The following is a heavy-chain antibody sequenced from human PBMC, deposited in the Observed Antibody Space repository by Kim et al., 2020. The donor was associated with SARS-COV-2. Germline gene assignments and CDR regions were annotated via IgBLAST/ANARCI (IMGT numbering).Heavy chain of an antibody. Sequence: SVKVSCKASGGTFSSYAISWVRQAPGQGLEWMGGIIPIFGTANYAQKFQGRVTITADESTSTAYMELSSLRSEDTAVYYCARITKIAAAGYYGMDVWGQGTTVTVSS. D-gene: IGHD6-13*01. CDR1: GGTFSSYA. V-gene: IGHV1-69*13. CDR2: IIPIFGTA. J-gene: IGHJ6*02. CDR3: ARITKIAAAGYYGMDV.